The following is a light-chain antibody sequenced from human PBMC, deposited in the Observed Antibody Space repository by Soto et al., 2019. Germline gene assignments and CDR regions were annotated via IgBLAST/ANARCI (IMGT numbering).Light chain of an antibody. Sequence: QSVLTQPPSASGSPGQPVAISCTGTSSDVGGYNYVSWYQQHPGKAPKLMIYEVNKRPPGVPDRFSGSKSGSTASLTVSGLQAEDEADYYCSSYAGSSTVFGTGTKVTVL. CDR2: EVN. V-gene: IGLV2-8*01. CDR1: SSDVGGYNY. CDR3: SSYAGSSTV. J-gene: IGLJ1*01.